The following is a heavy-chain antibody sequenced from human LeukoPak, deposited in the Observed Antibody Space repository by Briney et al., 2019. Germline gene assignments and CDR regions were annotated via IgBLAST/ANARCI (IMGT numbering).Heavy chain of an antibody. J-gene: IGHJ3*02. D-gene: IGHD3-10*01. V-gene: IGHV1-18*01. CDR1: GYTFTNYG. CDR3: ARAVDYYGSGDLPAGDAFDI. CDR2: ISPYNGNT. Sequence: GASVKVSCKASGYTFTNYGITWVRQAPGQGLEWMGWISPYNGNTNYEQKLQGRVTMTTDTSTSTAYMELWSLRSDDTAVYYCARAVDYYGSGDLPAGDAFDIWGQGTMVTVSS.